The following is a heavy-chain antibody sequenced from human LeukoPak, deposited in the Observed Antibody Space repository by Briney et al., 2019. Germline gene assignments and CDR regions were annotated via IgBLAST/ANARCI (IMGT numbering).Heavy chain of an antibody. J-gene: IGHJ3*02. D-gene: IGHD2-2*01. Sequence: GGSLRLSCAASGFTFSTYSMNWVRQARGKGLEWLSYISSTGHTIYSADSVKGRFTISRDNAKNSLFLQMNSLRDEDTSVYYCARGGYCSSSNCFANAFDIWGQGTMVTVSS. V-gene: IGHV3-48*02. CDR1: GFTFSTYS. CDR3: ARGGYCSSSNCFANAFDI. CDR2: ISSTGHTI.